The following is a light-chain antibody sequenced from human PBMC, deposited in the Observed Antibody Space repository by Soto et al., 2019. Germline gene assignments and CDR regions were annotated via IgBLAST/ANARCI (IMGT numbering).Light chain of an antibody. Sequence: QMTQSPSTLSASVGDRVTITCWASQSVGSWLAWHQQKAGRAPKVLVYKASSLQNGVPSRFSGSGSGTGFTLTIRSLQPDDVATYLGQLYSRYPWTYGQGTKVEIK. V-gene: IGKV1-5*03. CDR1: QSVGSW. CDR2: KAS. J-gene: IGKJ1*01. CDR3: QLYSRYPWT.